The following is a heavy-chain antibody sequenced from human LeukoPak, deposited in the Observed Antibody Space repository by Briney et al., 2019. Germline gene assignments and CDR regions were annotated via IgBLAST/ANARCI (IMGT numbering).Heavy chain of an antibody. V-gene: IGHV3-21*01. CDR3: AVLWFGELSHLDYYYYMDV. D-gene: IGHD3-10*01. Sequence: GGSLRLSCAASGFTFSSYSMNWVRQAPGKGLEWVSSIGSSNSYIYYADSVKGRFTISTDNAKNSLYLQMNSLRAEDTAVYYCAVLWFGELSHLDYYYYMDVWGKGTTVTISS. CDR2: IGSSNSYI. CDR1: GFTFSSYS. J-gene: IGHJ6*03.